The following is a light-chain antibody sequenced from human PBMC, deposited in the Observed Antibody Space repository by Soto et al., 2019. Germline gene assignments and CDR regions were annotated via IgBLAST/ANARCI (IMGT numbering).Light chain of an antibody. V-gene: IGLV2-8*01. CDR3: SSYTGTNNFLL. J-gene: IGLJ2*01. CDR1: NTDIGGHKY. Sequence: QSALTQPPSASGSPGQSVTISCTGTNTDIGGHKYVSWYQHHPGKAPKLMIYEVTERPSGVPDRFSGSKSGNAASLTVSGLQADDEAIYYCSSYTGTNNFLLFGGGTKLTVL. CDR2: EVT.